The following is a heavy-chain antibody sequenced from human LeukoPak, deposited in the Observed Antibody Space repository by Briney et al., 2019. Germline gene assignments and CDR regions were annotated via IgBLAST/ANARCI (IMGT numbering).Heavy chain of an antibody. J-gene: IGHJ6*04. D-gene: IGHD3-10*01. Sequence: ASVKVSCKVSGYTLTEYYMHWVRQAPGKGLEWMGVFDPKDGETIYAQKFQGRVTMTEDTSTDTAYMELSSLRSEDTAVYYCATDGRAYYYGSGSRGGMDVWGKGNTVTAPS. CDR2: FDPKDGET. CDR1: GYTLTEYY. V-gene: IGHV1-24*01. CDR3: ATDGRAYYYGSGSRGGMDV.